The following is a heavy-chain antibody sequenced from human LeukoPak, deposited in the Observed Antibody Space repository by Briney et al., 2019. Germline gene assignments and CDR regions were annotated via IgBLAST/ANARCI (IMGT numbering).Heavy chain of an antibody. Sequence: GASVKVSCKASGYTFTSYYMLWVRQAPGQGLEWMGIFNPSGGSASYAQKFQGRVTMTRDTSTSTVYMELSSLRSEDTAVYYCARVGQLTGHYDYWGQGTLVTVSS. J-gene: IGHJ4*02. D-gene: IGHD3-9*01. CDR2: FNPSGGSA. CDR3: ARVGQLTGHYDY. V-gene: IGHV1-46*01. CDR1: GYTFTSYY.